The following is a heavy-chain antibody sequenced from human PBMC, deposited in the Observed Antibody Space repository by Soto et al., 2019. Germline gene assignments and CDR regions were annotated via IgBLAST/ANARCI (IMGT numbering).Heavy chain of an antibody. CDR1: GYSFVNHW. D-gene: IGHD2-2*01. CDR3: ERHSTRQYYYGMDV. J-gene: IGHJ6*02. CDR2: IYPGDSDT. V-gene: IGHV5-51*01. Sequence: PGESLKISCQGSGYSFVNHWIAWVRQMPGKGLEWVGVIYPGDSDTRYSPSFQGQVTISADKSISTAYLQWSSLKASDTAIFYCERHSTRQYYYGMDVWGQGTTVTVSS.